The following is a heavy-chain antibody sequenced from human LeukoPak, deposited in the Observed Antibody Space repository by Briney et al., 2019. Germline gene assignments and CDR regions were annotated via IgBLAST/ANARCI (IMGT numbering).Heavy chain of an antibody. V-gene: IGHV4-59*01. D-gene: IGHD5-12*01. J-gene: IGHJ4*02. CDR3: ARAQSYSGCAEAAY. Sequence: SETLSLTCTVSGGSFRSYYWTWIRQPPGKGLEWIAYIYYSGSTNYNPSLKSRVTISLDTSQNQFSLKLSSVTAADTAVYYCARAQSYSGCAEAAYWGQATLVTVSS. CDR1: GGSFRSYY. CDR2: IYYSGST.